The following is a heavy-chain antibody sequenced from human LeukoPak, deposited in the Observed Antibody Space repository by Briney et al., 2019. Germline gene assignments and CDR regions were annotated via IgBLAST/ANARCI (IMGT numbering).Heavy chain of an antibody. Sequence: GGSLRLSCVGSGFTFRSHAMSWVRQAPEKGLEFVSGIYENGGTTYYADSVKGRFTISRDNAKNSMYLQMNSLRVEDTAVYYCARAMDYWGPGTLVTVSS. CDR2: IYENGGTT. J-gene: IGHJ4*02. CDR1: GFTFRSHA. V-gene: IGHV3-23*01. CDR3: ARAMDY.